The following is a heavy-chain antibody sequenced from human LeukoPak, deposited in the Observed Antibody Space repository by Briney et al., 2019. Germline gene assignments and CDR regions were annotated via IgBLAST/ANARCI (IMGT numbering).Heavy chain of an antibody. D-gene: IGHD2-21*02. V-gene: IGHV4-31*03. J-gene: IGHJ5*02. Sequence: PSQTLSLTCTVSGGSISSGGYYWSWIRQHPGKGLEWIGYIYYSGSTYYNPSLKSRVTISVDTSKNQFSLKLSSVTAADTAVYYCARSERHIVVVTATTNWFDPWGQGTLVTVSS. CDR3: ARSERHIVVVTATTNWFDP. CDR1: GGSISSGGYY. CDR2: IYYSGST.